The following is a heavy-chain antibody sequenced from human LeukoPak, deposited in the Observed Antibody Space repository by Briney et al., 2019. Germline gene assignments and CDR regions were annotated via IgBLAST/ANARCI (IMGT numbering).Heavy chain of an antibody. D-gene: IGHD3-10*01. CDR2: ISGSGGST. J-gene: IGHJ4*02. V-gene: IGHV3-23*01. Sequence: GGSLRLSCAASGFTFNNYAMTWVGQAPGKGLEWVSAISGSGGSTYYADSVKGRFTISRDNSKNTLYLQMNSLRAEDTAVYYCAVTTMVRGVTANDYWGQGTLVTVSS. CDR1: GFTFNNYA. CDR3: AVTTMVRGVTANDY.